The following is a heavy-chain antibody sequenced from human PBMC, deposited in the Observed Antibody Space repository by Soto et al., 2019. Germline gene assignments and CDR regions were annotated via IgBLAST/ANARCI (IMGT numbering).Heavy chain of an antibody. CDR1: GGSINNHY. V-gene: IGHV4-59*08. CDR2: IYYNGST. Sequence: PSETLSLTCTVSGGSINNHYWSWIRQPPGEGLEWIGYIYYNGSTNYNPSLMSRVTISVDTSKNQFSLKLSSVTAAETAVYYCARLADYWGQGTLVTVSS. CDR3: ARLADY. J-gene: IGHJ4*02.